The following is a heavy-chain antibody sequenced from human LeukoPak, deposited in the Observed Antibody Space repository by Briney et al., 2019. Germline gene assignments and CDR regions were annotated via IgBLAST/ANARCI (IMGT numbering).Heavy chain of an antibody. J-gene: IGHJ4*02. CDR2: ISSSSYI. V-gene: IGHV3-21*01. Sequence: AGGSLRLSCAASGFTFSSYSMNWVRQAPGKGLEWVSSISSSSYIYYADSVKGRFTISRDNAKNSLYLQMNSLRAEDTAVYYCARDQTRSVQGELFDYWGQGTLVTVSS. D-gene: IGHD3-10*01. CDR3: ARDQTRSVQGELFDY. CDR1: GFTFSSYS.